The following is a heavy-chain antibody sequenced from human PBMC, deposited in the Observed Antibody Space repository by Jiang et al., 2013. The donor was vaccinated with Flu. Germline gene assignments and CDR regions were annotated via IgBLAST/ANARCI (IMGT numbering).Heavy chain of an antibody. V-gene: IGHV1-2*02. J-gene: IGHJ4*02. D-gene: IGHD3-10*01. CDR2: INPNNGGA. CDR3: ARSPTNYGYFDY. CDR1: GYSFSGYY. Sequence: VQLVESGAEVKKPGASVRVSCKTSGYSFSGYYTHWVRQAPGQGLEWMGWINPNNGGADYAQNFQGRVTMTRDTSITTAYMELSSLRFDDTAVYYCARSPTNYGYFDYWGQGTLVTVSS.